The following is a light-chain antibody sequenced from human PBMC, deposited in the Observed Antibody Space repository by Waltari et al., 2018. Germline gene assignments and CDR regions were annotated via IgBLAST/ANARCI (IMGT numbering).Light chain of an antibody. J-gene: IGLJ1*01. V-gene: IGLV2-14*03. Sequence: QSALTQPASVSGSPGQSITIPCTGTTSAIGAHYYFAWYQQFPGKAPKLKIYDVTNWPSGVSSRFSGSKSGNTASLTISGLQAEDEGDYYCCSFRGGDSFVFGTGTRVTVV. CDR3: CSFRGGDSFV. CDR1: TSAIGAHYY. CDR2: DVT.